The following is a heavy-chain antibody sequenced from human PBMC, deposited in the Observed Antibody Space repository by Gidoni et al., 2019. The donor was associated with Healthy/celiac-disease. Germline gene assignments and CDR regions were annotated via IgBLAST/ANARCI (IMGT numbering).Heavy chain of an antibody. J-gene: IGHJ5*02. CDR3: ARESLIAAAGTWFDP. V-gene: IGHV4-61*02. D-gene: IGHD6-13*01. CDR2: IYTSGST. CDR1: GSSISSGSYY. Sequence: QVQLQESGPGLVKPSQTLSLTCTVSGSSISSGSYYWSWIRQPAGKGLEWIGRIYTSGSTNYNPSLKSRVTISVDTSKNQFSLKLSSVTAADTAVYYCARESLIAAAGTWFDPWGQGTLVTVSS.